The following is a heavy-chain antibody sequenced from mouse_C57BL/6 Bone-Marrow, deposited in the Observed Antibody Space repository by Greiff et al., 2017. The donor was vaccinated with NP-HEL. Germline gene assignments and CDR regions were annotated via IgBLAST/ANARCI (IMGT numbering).Heavy chain of an antibody. CDR1: GYTFTNYW. V-gene: IGHV1-63*01. CDR3: ARITTVVATRAMDY. J-gene: IGHJ4*01. D-gene: IGHD1-1*01. CDR2: IYPGGGYT. Sequence: VKLQESGAELVRPGTSVKMSCKASGYTFTNYWIGWAKQRPGHGLEWIGDIYPGGGYTNYNEKFKGKATLTADKSSSTAYMQFSSLTSEDSAIYYCARITTVVATRAMDYWGQGTSVTVSS.